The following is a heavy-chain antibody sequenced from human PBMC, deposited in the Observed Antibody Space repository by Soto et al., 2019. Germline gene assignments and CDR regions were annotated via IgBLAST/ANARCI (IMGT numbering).Heavy chain of an antibody. Sequence: QVQLVQSGAELKNPGASVKVACKASGYKFTTYFIHWVRQAPGQGLEWMGMIHPSGDTGYAQKFRGRVTTTIVTSTTTAYMELRNLTSEDTAVYFSVRGYCTTSPCSGDFQFWGQGTLVTVSS. CDR3: VRGYCTTSPCSGDFQF. J-gene: IGHJ1*01. CDR1: GYKFTTYF. V-gene: IGHV1-46*01. D-gene: IGHD2-15*01. CDR2: IHPSGDT.